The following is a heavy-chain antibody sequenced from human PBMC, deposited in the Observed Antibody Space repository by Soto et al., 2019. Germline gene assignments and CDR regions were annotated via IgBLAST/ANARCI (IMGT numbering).Heavy chain of an antibody. CDR1: GFTFRNYA. Sequence: EVQLLESGGGLVQPGGSLRLSCAASGFTFRNYAMSWARQAPGKGLEWVSAISGSGGTTHYADSVKGRFTISRDNSTNTLDLQMNSLRVEDTAVYYCATDRSSTSCYAFDYWGQGSLVTVSS. CDR3: ATDRSSTSCYAFDY. D-gene: IGHD2-2*01. CDR2: ISGSGGTT. J-gene: IGHJ4*02. V-gene: IGHV3-23*01.